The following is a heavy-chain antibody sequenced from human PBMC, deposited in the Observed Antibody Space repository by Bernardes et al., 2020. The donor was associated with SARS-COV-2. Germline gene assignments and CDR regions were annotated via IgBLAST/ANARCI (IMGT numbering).Heavy chain of an antibody. Sequence: ASVKVSCKTSGYIFTNYGISWVRQAPGQGLEWMGWISASNGNTNFAQKFQDRVTLTTDTSTSTAYMELRSLRSDDTAVYYCAAFGVISSMGNTWGQGTLVTVSS. V-gene: IGHV1-18*04. J-gene: IGHJ5*02. D-gene: IGHD3-16*01. CDR1: GYIFTNYG. CDR3: AAFGVISSMGNT. CDR2: ISASNGNT.